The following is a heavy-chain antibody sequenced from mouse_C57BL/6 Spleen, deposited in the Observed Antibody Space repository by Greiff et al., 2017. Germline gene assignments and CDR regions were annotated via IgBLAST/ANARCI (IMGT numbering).Heavy chain of an antibody. CDR2: IDPSDSET. D-gene: IGHD3-1*01. J-gene: IGHJ2*01. CDR1: GYTFTSYW. CDR3: ARRGNSPYYFDY. V-gene: IGHV1-52*01. Sequence: QVQLQQPGAELVRPGSSVKLSCKASGYTFTSYWMHWVKQRPIQGLEWIGNIDPSDSETHYNQKFKDKATLTVDKSSSTAYMQLSRLTSEGSAVYYCARRGNSPYYFDYWGQGTTLTVSS.